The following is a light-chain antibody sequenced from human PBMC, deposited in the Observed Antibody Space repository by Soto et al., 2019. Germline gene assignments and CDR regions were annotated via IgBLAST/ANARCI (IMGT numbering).Light chain of an antibody. CDR2: DAS. J-gene: IGKJ3*01. CDR1: QSVGSK. CDR3: LQKYFYPFT. Sequence: EIVMTQSPPTLSVSPGERATLSCRASQSVGSKLAWYQQRPGQAPRLLIYDASNRATGIPARFSGSGSGTEFSLTISSLQPEDFATYYCLQKYFYPFTFGPGTKVDIK. V-gene: IGKV3D-15*01.